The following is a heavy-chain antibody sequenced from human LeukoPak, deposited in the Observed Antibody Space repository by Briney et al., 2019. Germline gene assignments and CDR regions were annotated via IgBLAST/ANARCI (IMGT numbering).Heavy chain of an antibody. CDR2: IYYSGST. Sequence: PSETLSLACTVSGGSISSYYWSWIRQPPGKGLEWIGYIYYSGSTNYNPSLKSRATISVDTSKNQFSLKLSSVTAADTAVYYCARVKEQWLVYNWFDPWGQGTLVTVSS. V-gene: IGHV4-59*01. CDR3: ARVKEQWLVYNWFDP. D-gene: IGHD6-19*01. J-gene: IGHJ5*02. CDR1: GGSISSYY.